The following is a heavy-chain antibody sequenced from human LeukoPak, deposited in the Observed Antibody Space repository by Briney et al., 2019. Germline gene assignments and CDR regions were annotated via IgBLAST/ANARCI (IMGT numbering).Heavy chain of an antibody. CDR1: GYSFTSYW. V-gene: IGHV5-10-1*01. CDR2: IDPSDSYT. J-gene: IGHJ3*02. Sequence: GESLKISCKGSGYSFTSYWISWVRQMPGKGLEWMGRIDPSDSYTNYSPSFQGHVTISADKSISTAYLQWSSLMASDTAMYYCARRVKLGYCSSTSCFTLPDAFDIWGQGTMVTVSS. D-gene: IGHD2-2*02. CDR3: ARRVKLGYCSSTSCFTLPDAFDI.